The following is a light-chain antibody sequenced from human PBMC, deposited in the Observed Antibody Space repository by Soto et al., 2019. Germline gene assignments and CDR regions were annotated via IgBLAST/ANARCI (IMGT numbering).Light chain of an antibody. J-gene: IGKJ2*01. CDR1: QSVSSSY. Sequence: EIVLTQSPGTLSLSPGERATLSCRASQSVSSSYLAWYQQKPGQAPRLLIYGASSRATGIPDRFSGSWSGTNFVLTISRREPVDLAVYYCQQYGSSSYTFGQGTKLEIK. CDR3: QQYGSSSYT. V-gene: IGKV3-20*01. CDR2: GAS.